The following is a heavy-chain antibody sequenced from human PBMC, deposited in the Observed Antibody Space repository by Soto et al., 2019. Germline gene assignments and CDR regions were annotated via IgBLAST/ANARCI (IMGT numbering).Heavy chain of an antibody. CDR3: ARRSPYARWLQLNYFDY. V-gene: IGHV5-10-1*01. CDR1: GYSFTSYW. CDR2: IDPSDSYT. D-gene: IGHD5-12*01. J-gene: IGHJ4*02. Sequence: PGESLKISCKGSGYSFTSYWISWVRQMPGKGLEWMGRIDPSDSYTNYSPSFQGHVTISADKSISTAYLQWSSLKASDTAMYYCARRSPYARWLQLNYFDYWGQGTLVTVSS.